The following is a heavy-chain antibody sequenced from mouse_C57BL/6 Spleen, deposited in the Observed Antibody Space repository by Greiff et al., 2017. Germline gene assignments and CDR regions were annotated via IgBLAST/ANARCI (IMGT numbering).Heavy chain of an antibody. J-gene: IGHJ3*01. CDR3: ARRHDGSSPFAY. V-gene: IGHV3-1*01. CDR1: GYSITSGYD. Sequence: EVQLQQSGPGMVKPSQSLSLTCTVSGYSITSGYDWHWIRHFPGNKLERMGYISYSGSTNYNPSFKSRISITQDTSKNHYFLKLNSVTTEDTATYYCARRHDGSSPFAYWGQGTLVTVSA. D-gene: IGHD1-1*01. CDR2: ISYSGST.